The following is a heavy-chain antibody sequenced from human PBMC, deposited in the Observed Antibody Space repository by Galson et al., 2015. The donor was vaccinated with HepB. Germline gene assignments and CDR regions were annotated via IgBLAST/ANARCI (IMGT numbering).Heavy chain of an antibody. J-gene: IGHJ4*02. Sequence: SVKVSCKASGYTFTSYAMHWVRQAPGQRLEWMGWINAGNGNTKYSQKFQGRVTITRDTSASTAYMELSSLRSEDTAVYYCARGAYYYDSSGYQDYWGQGTLVTVSS. D-gene: IGHD3-22*01. CDR3: ARGAYYYDSSGYQDY. CDR1: GYTFTSYA. V-gene: IGHV1-3*01. CDR2: INAGNGNT.